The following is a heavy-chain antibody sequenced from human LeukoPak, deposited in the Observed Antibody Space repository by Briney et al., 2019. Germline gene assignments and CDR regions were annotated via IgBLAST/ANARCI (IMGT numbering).Heavy chain of an antibody. CDR1: GFTFSSYS. V-gene: IGHV3-21*01. Sequence: GGSLRLSCAASGFTFSSYSMNWVRQAPGKGLEWVSSISSSSYIYYADSVKGRFTISRDNAKNSLYLQMNSLRAEDTAVYYCARGIAAAGDDYWGQGTLVTVSS. J-gene: IGHJ4*02. CDR3: ARGIAAAGDDY. CDR2: ISSSSYI. D-gene: IGHD6-13*01.